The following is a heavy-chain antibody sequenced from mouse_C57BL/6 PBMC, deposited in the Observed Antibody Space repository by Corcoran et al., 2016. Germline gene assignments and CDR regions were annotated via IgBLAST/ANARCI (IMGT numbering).Heavy chain of an antibody. CDR1: GYTFTDYN. CDR3: ARKGDELGLLFAY. CDR2: INPNNGGT. J-gene: IGHJ3*01. Sequence: EVQLQQSGPELVKPGASVKIPCKASGYTFTDYNMDWVKQSHGKSLEWIGDINPNNGGTIYNQKFKGKATLTVDKSSSTAYMELRSLTSEDTAVYYCARKGDELGLLFAYWGQGTLVTVSA. V-gene: IGHV1-18*01. D-gene: IGHD2-3*01.